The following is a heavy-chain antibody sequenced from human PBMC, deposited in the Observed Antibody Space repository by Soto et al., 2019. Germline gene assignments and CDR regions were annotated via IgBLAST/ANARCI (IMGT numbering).Heavy chain of an antibody. V-gene: IGHV5-51*01. CDR1: GYPFTGYW. CDR3: VVQQKLPWVNY. CDR2: FYPDCYDT. D-gene: IGHD6-13*01. J-gene: IGHJ4*02. Sequence: WESLKISRQGFGYPFTGYWIGWVRQVPGKGLEGRGIFYPDCYDTRYSRPFQGQVTIADDKSINTAYLQWRSLKASDTAMYDCVVQQKLPWVNYWGQGTLVTVSS.